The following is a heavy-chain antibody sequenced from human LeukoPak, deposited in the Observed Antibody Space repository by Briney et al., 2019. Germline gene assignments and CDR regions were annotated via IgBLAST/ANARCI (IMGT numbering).Heavy chain of an antibody. D-gene: IGHD3-22*01. CDR2: IIPVFGTA. J-gene: IGHJ3*01. CDR3: ARGPRATYYYDSSGFDGALEV. Sequence: SVKVSCKASRVTFSSYSVSWVRQAPGQGPEWMGRIIPVFGTANYAQQFHGRVVITADESTSTVHMEMSSLRSDDTAMYYCARGPRATYYYDSSGFDGALEVWGQGTMVTVSS. CDR1: RVTFSSYS. V-gene: IGHV1-69*15.